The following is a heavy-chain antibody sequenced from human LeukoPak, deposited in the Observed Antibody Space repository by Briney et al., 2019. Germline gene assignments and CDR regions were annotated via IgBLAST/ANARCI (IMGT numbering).Heavy chain of an antibody. J-gene: IGHJ4*02. D-gene: IGHD2-2*01. CDR3: ARELGYCSSTSCYGGYFDY. V-gene: IGHV3-30*02. CDR1: GFTFSSYG. Sequence: SGGSLRLSCAASGFTFSSYGMHWVRQAPGKGLQWVAFIRYDGSNKYYADSVKGRFTISRDNAKNSLYLQMNSLRAEDTAVYYCARELGYCSSTSCYGGYFDYWGQGTLVTVSS. CDR2: IRYDGSNK.